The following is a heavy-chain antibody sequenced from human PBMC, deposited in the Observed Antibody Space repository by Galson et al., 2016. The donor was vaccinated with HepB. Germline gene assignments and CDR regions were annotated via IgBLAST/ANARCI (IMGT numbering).Heavy chain of an antibody. CDR2: INPSDAST. J-gene: IGHJ6*03. D-gene: IGHD5-12*01. CDR3: ARDSVDIVATIPRFYYYYMDV. CDR1: GYTFSNYY. V-gene: IGHV1-46*01. Sequence: SVKVSCKASGYTFSNYYMHWVRQAPGQGLEWMGIINPSDASTSHAQKFQGRVTMNRDTSTSTVYMELSSLRSEDTAVYYCARDSVDIVATIPRFYYYYMDVWGKGTTVTVSS.